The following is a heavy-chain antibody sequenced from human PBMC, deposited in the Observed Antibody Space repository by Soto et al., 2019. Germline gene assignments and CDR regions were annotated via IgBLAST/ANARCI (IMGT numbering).Heavy chain of an antibody. CDR3: AKDRHHVVVYYFDY. Sequence: QMQLVESGGGVVQPGRSLTLSCAGSGFTFSTYGMHWVRQAPGKGLEWVAVISDDGSEKYYADSVKGRFTISRDNSKNTLYLQMNSLRAEDTAIYYCAKDRHHVVVYYFDYWGQGTLVTVSS. CDR2: ISDDGSEK. V-gene: IGHV3-30*18. J-gene: IGHJ4*02. CDR1: GFTFSTYG. D-gene: IGHD3-22*01.